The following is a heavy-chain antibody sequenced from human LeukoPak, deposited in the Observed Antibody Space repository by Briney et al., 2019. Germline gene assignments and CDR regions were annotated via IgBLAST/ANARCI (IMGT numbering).Heavy chain of an antibody. Sequence: SETLSLTCTVSGGSISGFYWSWIRQPAEKGLEWIGRISSSGRTNYNPSLKNRVTMSVDTSKNQFSLKLTSVTAADTAVYYCARGLQNSGTSDYWGQGTLVTVSS. CDR2: ISSSGRT. CDR3: ARGLQNSGTSDY. V-gene: IGHV4-4*07. CDR1: GGSISGFY. J-gene: IGHJ4*02. D-gene: IGHD3-10*01.